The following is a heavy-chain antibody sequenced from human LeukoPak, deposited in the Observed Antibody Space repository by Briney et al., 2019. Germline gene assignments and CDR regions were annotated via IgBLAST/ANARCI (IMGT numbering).Heavy chain of an antibody. V-gene: IGHV3-21*01. CDR3: ASPVRYSSSWSSFDY. CDR2: ISSSSSYI. CDR1: GFTFSSYS. Sequence: GGSLRLSCAASGFTFSSYSMNWVRQAPGKGLEWVSSISSSSSYIHYADSVKGRFTISRDNAKNSLYLQMNSLRAEDTAVYYCASPVRYSSSWSSFDYWGQGTLVTVSS. J-gene: IGHJ4*02. D-gene: IGHD6-13*01.